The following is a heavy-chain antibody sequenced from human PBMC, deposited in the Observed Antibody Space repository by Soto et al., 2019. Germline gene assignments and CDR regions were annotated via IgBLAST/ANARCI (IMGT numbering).Heavy chain of an antibody. D-gene: IGHD3-10*01. CDR3: ASVKSWAVSP. Sequence: EVQLVESGGGLVQPGGSLRLSCAASGFTFSSYWMSWVRQAPGKGLEWVAHIKQSGSDRYYVDSVRGRFTISRDNAKNSLYLQINSLRVEDTAMYYCASVKSWAVSPWGQGTLVTVSS. CDR1: GFTFSSYW. CDR2: IKQSGSDR. V-gene: IGHV3-7*01. J-gene: IGHJ5*02.